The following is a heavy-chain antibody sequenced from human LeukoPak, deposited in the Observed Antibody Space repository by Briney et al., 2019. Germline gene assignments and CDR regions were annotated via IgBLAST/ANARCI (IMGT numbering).Heavy chain of an antibody. V-gene: IGHV1-46*01. Sequence: ASVQVSCKASGNIFSNYHMHWVRQAPGQGLEWVGIKAPRDDGATYAQKFQGRIAMTRDTSTSTLYMDLYSLRPEDTAVYYCAREVRTGVGATDYWGQGTLVTVSS. J-gene: IGHJ4*02. D-gene: IGHD1-26*01. CDR3: AREVRTGVGATDY. CDR1: GNIFSNYH. CDR2: KAPRDDGA.